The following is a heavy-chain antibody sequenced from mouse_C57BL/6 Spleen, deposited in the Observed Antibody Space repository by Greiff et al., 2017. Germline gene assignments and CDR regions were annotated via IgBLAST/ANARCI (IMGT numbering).Heavy chain of an antibody. CDR3: ARALITTVVHYYAMDY. D-gene: IGHD1-1*01. CDR1: GFTFSDYG. Sequence: EVMLVESGGGLVKPGGSLKLSCAASGFTFSDYGMHWVRQAPEKGLEWVAYISSGSSTIYYADTVKGRFTISRDNAKNTLFLQMTSLRSEDTAMYYCARALITTVVHYYAMDYWGQGTSVTVSS. V-gene: IGHV5-17*01. J-gene: IGHJ4*01. CDR2: ISSGSSTI.